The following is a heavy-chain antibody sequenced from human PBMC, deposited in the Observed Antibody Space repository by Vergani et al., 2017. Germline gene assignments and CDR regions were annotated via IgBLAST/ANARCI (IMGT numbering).Heavy chain of an antibody. CDR3: AREPSPDYVWYYYYYMDV. V-gene: IGHV3-23*04. CDR2: ISGSGGST. J-gene: IGHJ6*03. CDR1: GFTFSSYA. Sequence: EVQLVESGGGLVQPGRSLRLSCAASGFTFSSYAMSWVRQAPGKGLEWVAAISGSGGSTYYADPVKGRFTISRDNSKNSLYLQMNSLRAEDTAVYYCAREPSPDYVWYYYYYMDVWGKGTTVTVSS. D-gene: IGHD4-17*01.